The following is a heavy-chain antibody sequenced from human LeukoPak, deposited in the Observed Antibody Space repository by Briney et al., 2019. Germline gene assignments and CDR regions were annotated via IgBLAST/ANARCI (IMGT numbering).Heavy chain of an antibody. Sequence: GRSLRLSCAASGCTFSSYGMHWVRQAPGKGLEWVSAISGSGGSTYYADSVKGRFIISRDNSKNTLYLQMNSLRAEDTAVYYCADPKGFYGDHGMDVWGQGTTVTVSS. D-gene: IGHD4-17*01. CDR1: GCTFSSYG. CDR3: ADPKGFYGDHGMDV. J-gene: IGHJ6*02. V-gene: IGHV3-23*01. CDR2: ISGSGGST.